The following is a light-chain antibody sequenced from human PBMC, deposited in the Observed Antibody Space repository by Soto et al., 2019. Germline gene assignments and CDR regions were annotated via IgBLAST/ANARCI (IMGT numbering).Light chain of an antibody. Sequence: QSVLTRPASGSGAPGEWSSIFCTATTSDVGDYNYVSWYQQYPGKAPKPIIYHVSNPPSGVSNRFSGSNSGDTASLTISGLQAEDEADYYCSSYTSGGSVIFGGGTKVTVL. CDR2: HVS. V-gene: IGLV2-14*01. J-gene: IGLJ2*01. CDR1: TSDVGDYNY. CDR3: SSYTSGGSVI.